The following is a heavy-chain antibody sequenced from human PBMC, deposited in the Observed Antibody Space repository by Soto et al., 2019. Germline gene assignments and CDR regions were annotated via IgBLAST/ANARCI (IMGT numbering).Heavy chain of an antibody. CDR3: VSISSIAARPIDY. D-gene: IGHD6-6*01. CDR1: GFTFSSYA. Sequence: VGSLRLSCSASGFTFSSYAMHWVRQAPGKGLEYVSAISSNGGGTYYADSVKGRFTISRDNSKNTLYLQTSSLRAEDTAVYYCVSISSIAARPIDYWGQGTLVTVSS. J-gene: IGHJ4*02. CDR2: ISSNGGGT. V-gene: IGHV3-64D*06.